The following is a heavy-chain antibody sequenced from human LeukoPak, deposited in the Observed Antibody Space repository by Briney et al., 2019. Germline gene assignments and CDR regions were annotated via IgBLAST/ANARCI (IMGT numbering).Heavy chain of an antibody. CDR1: GFTFSSYA. J-gene: IGHJ5*02. CDR2: ISGSGGST. D-gene: IGHD4-4*01. V-gene: IGHV3-23*01. CDR3: AKDWYSNYANWFDP. Sequence: PGGSLRLSCAVSGFTFSSYAVSWVRQAPGKGLEWVSAISGSGGSTYYADSVKGRFTISRDNSKNTLYLQMNSLRAEDTAVYYCAKDWYSNYANWFDPWGQGTLVTVSS.